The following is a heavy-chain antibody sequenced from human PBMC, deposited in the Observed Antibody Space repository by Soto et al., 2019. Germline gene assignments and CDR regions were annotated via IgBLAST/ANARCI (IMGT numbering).Heavy chain of an antibody. D-gene: IGHD3-3*01. CDR3: ARDLNAHRILDYNWFDP. V-gene: IGHV1-69*13. CDR1: GGTFSSYA. J-gene: IGHJ5*02. Sequence: GASVKVSCKASGGTFSSYAISWVRQAPGQGLEWMGGIIPIFGTANYAQKFQGRVTITADESTSTAYMELSSLRSEDTAVYYCARDLNAHRILDYNWFDPWGQGTLVTVSS. CDR2: IIPIFGTA.